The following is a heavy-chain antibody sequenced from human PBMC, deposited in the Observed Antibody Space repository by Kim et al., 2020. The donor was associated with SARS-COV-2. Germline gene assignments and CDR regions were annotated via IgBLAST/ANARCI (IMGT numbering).Heavy chain of an antibody. D-gene: IGHD4-17*01. J-gene: IGHJ6*02. CDR1: GYTFTSYA. V-gene: IGHV7-4-1*02. Sequence: ASVKVSCKASGYTFTSYAMNWVRQAPGQGLEWMGWINTNTGNPTYAQGFTGRFVFSLDTSVSTAYLQISSLKAEDTAVYYCARDQLGDYIPTSADYYYGMDVWGQGTTVTVSS. CDR2: INTNTGNP. CDR3: ARDQLGDYIPTSADYYYGMDV.